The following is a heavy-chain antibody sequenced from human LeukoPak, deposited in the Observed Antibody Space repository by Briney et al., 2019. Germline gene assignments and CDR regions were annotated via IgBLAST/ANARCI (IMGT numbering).Heavy chain of an antibody. CDR3: AGHPLFFCSSTSCYTYYFDY. Sequence: SETLSLTCTVSGGSISSSSYYWGWIRQPPGKGLEWIGSIYYSGSTYYNPSLKSRVTISVDTSKNQFSLKLSSVTAADTAVYYCAGHPLFFCSSTSCYTYYFDYWGQGTLVTVSS. CDR2: IYYSGST. J-gene: IGHJ4*02. D-gene: IGHD2-2*02. CDR1: GGSISSSSYY. V-gene: IGHV4-39*01.